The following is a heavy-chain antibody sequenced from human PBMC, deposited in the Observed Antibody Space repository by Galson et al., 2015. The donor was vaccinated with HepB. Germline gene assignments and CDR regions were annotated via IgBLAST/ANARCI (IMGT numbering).Heavy chain of an antibody. Sequence: SLRLSCAASGFTFSDYYMGWIRQAPGKGLEWVSYISSSSSYTNYADSVKGRFTISRDNAKNSLYLQMNSLRAEDTAVYYCARDRGSSPPHTWFDPWGQGTLVTVSS. CDR3: ARDRGSSPPHTWFDP. J-gene: IGHJ5*02. V-gene: IGHV3-11*06. D-gene: IGHD1-26*01. CDR2: ISSSSSYT. CDR1: GFTFSDYY.